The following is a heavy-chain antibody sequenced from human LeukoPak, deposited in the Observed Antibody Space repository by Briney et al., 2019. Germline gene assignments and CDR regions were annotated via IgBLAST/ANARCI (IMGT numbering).Heavy chain of an antibody. V-gene: IGHV3-74*01. D-gene: IGHD6-6*01. J-gene: IGHJ4*02. CDR1: GFTFSSYW. Sequence: GGSLRLSCAASGFTFSSYWVHWVRQAAGKGLVWVSRINSDGSSTNYADSVKGRFTISRDNAKNTLSLQMNSLRAEDTAVYYCARAGNSSSRWYFDYWGQGTLVTVSS. CDR3: ARAGNSSSRWYFDY. CDR2: INSDGSST.